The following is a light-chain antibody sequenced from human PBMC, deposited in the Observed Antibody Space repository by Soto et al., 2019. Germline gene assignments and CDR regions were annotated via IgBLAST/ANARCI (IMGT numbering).Light chain of an antibody. J-gene: IGKJ5*01. CDR2: DAS. CDR1: QSLNNG. CDR3: QQYHRSSIT. V-gene: IGKV1-5*01. Sequence: DIKMTQSPSTLSASVGDRVTITCRASQSLNNGLAWYQQKPGKAPNLLIYDASTLERGVPSRFSGTGSGTEFTLTISSLQPDDFATYYCQQYHRSSITFGQGTRLEIK.